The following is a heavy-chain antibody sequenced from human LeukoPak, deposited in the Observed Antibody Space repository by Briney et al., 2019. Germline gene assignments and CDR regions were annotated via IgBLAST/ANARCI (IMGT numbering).Heavy chain of an antibody. J-gene: IGHJ6*03. V-gene: IGHV4-4*09. CDR1: GASISTYY. Sequence: SETLSLTCTASGASISTYYWSWIRQPPGEGLEWIAYIAPSGGAVYNPSLNSRLTESVDTSKNQFSLKLNSVTAADTAVYYCARHVATTVTRGYSCHPMDVWGKGTTVSVSS. CDR3: ARHVATTVTRGYSCHPMDV. D-gene: IGHD4-17*01. CDR2: IAPSGGA.